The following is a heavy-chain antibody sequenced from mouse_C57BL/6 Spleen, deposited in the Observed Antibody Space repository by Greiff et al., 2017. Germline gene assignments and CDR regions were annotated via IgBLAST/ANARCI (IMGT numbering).Heavy chain of an antibody. Sequence: EVQRVQSGGGLVTPGRSLKLSCAVSGFTFSSYAMSWVRQPPEKRLEWVATISDGGSYTYYPDNVKGRFIISRDNAKNDLYLQRSHLKSEDTAKYYCGREGGYGYDDYFDYWGQGTTLTVSS. CDR2: ISDGGSYT. CDR3: GREGGYGYDDYFDY. V-gene: IGHV5-4*01. CDR1: GFTFSSYA. D-gene: IGHD2-2*01. J-gene: IGHJ2*01.